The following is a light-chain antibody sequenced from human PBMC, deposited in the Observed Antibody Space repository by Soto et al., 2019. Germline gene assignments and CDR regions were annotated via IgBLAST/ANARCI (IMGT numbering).Light chain of an antibody. CDR2: EVS. V-gene: IGLV2-8*01. J-gene: IGLJ1*01. Sequence: QSVRTQPPSASGSPGQSVTISCTGTSSDVGGYNYVSWYQQHPGKAPKLMIYEVSKRPSGVPDRFSGSKSGNTASLTVSGLQAEDEADYYCSSYAGSNNFDVFGTGTKVTV. CDR3: SSYAGSNNFDV. CDR1: SSDVGGYNY.